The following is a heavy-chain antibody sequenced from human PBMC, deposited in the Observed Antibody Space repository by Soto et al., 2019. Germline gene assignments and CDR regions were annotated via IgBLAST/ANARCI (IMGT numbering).Heavy chain of an antibody. J-gene: IGHJ5*02. CDR2: IYHNGST. D-gene: IGHD2-2*01. CDR3: AKSLGGGYQPLRWFGP. V-gene: IGHV4-31*03. Sequence: QVQLQESGPGLVKPSQTLSLTCSVSGGPIITGGYYWNWIRQHPGKGLEWIGNIYHNGSTYYNPSLKGRINISVDTSKNQFSLRLSSVTAADTAVYYCAKSLGGGYQPLRWFGPWGQGTLVTVSS. CDR1: GGPIITGGYY.